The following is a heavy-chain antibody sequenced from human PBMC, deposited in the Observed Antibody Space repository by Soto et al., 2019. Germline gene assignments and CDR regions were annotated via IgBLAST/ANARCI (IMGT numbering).Heavy chain of an antibody. J-gene: IGHJ4*02. D-gene: IGHD6-19*01. V-gene: IGHV4-39*01. Sequence: QLQLQESGPGLVKPSETLSLTCTVSGGSISSSSYYWGWIRQPPGKGLEWIGSIYYSGSTYYNPSLKSRVTISVDTSKNQFSLKLSSVTAADTAVYYCASRVAVAGTLFDYWGQGTLVTVSS. CDR3: ASRVAVAGTLFDY. CDR2: IYYSGST. CDR1: GGSISSSSYY.